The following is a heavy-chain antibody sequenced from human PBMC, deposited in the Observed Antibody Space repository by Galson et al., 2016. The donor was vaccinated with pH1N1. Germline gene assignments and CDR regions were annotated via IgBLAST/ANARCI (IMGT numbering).Heavy chain of an antibody. CDR3: AGERPYDLWGGYFDS. CDR2: SFYSGTT. CDR1: GGSVSSGHYY. V-gene: IGHV4-61*01. Sequence: LSLTCNVSGGSVSSGHYYWSWIRQFPGKGLEWIGYSFYSGTTKYNPSLENRVVISLDTSKNQCTLKLTSVSAADTAVYYCAGERPYDLWGGYFDSWGQGILVTVSS. J-gene: IGHJ4*02. D-gene: IGHD3-3*01.